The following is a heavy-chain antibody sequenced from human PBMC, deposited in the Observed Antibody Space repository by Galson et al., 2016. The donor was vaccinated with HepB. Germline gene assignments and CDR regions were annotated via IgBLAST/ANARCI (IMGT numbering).Heavy chain of an antibody. J-gene: IGHJ1*01. D-gene: IGHD5-18*01. CDR3: AREGDSFGYSVHF. CDR2: ITSSSSDI. CDR1: GFTFKTYS. Sequence: SLRLSCAVSGFTFKTYSMNWVRQGPGKGLEWLSHITSSSSDIYYADSVKGRFTISRDNAKNALYLQMNSLRDEDTAVYYCAREGDSFGYSVHFWGQGSLVTVSS. V-gene: IGHV3-48*02.